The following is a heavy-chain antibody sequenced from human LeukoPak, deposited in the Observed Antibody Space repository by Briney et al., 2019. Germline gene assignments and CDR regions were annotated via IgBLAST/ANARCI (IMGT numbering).Heavy chain of an antibody. Sequence: GGSLRLSCTASGFTFSSYWMSWVRQAPGKGLEWVANIKQDGSEKYYVDSVKGRFTISRDNAKNSLYLQMNSLGAEDTAVYYCARSRFGELLAYYYMDVWGKGTTVTVSS. CDR2: IKQDGSEK. D-gene: IGHD3-10*01. J-gene: IGHJ6*03. CDR3: ARSRFGELLAYYYMDV. CDR1: GFTFSSYW. V-gene: IGHV3-7*01.